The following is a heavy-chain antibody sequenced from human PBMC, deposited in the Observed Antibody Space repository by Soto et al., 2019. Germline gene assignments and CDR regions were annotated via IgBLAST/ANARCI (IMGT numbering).Heavy chain of an antibody. CDR2: IDWDDDK. D-gene: IGHD3-9*01. J-gene: IGHJ6*02. V-gene: IGHV2-70*01. CDR3: ARSREDYDILTGYDAPITYYYGMDV. Sequence: SGPTLVNPTQTLTLTCTFSGFSLSTSGMCVSWIRQPPGKALEWLALIDWDDDKYYSTSLKTRLTISKDTSKNQVVLTMTNMDPVDTATYYCARSREDYDILTGYDAPITYYYGMDVWGQGTTVTVSS. CDR1: GFSLSTSGMC.